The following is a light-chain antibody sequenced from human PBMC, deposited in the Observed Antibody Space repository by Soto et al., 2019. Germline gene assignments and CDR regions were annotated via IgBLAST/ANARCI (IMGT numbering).Light chain of an antibody. CDR3: SSYTSSNTYV. Sequence: HCVLTQPASVSGSPGQSITISCTGTSSDVGGYNYVSWYQQHPGKAPKLMIYDVSNRPSGVSNRFSGSKSGNTASLTISGLQAEDEADYYCSSYTSSNTYVFGTGTKLTVL. CDR1: SSDVGGYNY. J-gene: IGLJ1*01. CDR2: DVS. V-gene: IGLV2-14*01.